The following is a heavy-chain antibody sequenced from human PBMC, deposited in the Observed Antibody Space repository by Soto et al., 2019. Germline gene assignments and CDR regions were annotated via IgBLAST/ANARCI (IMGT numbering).Heavy chain of an antibody. J-gene: IGHJ3*02. CDR3: AKLVVAADAFDI. D-gene: IGHD2-8*02. V-gene: IGHV3-48*01. CDR2: ISSSSSTI. Sequence: PWGSLRLSCAASELTFISYSMNWVRQAPGKGLEWVSYISSSSSTIYYADSVKGRFTISRDNSKNTLYLQMNSLRAEDTAVYYCAKLVVAADAFDIWGQGTMVTVSS. CDR1: ELTFISYS.